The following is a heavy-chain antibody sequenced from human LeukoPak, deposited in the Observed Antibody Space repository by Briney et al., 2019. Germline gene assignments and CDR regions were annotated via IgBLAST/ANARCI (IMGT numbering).Heavy chain of an antibody. CDR2: INPDSGFT. Sequence: ASVKVSCKTSGYKFIDDYIHWVRQAPGQGLVAMGWINPDSGFTNYAQNFEGRVTMTRDTSISTAYLEVRTLRSDDTAVYYCAPTSEACTSNWKVWGQGTLVIVSS. V-gene: IGHV1-2*02. J-gene: IGHJ4*02. D-gene: IGHD1-1*01. CDR3: APTSEACTSNWKV. CDR1: GYKFIDDY.